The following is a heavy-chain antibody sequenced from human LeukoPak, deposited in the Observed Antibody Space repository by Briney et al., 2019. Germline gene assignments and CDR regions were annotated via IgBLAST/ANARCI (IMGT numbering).Heavy chain of an antibody. Sequence: GGSLRLSCTASGFTFSSYGMSWVRQAPGKGPEWISGISGSGGSTYYADSVKGRFTISRDNSKSTLYLQMNSLRAEDTAMYYCAKDDDWGRFNHWGQGTLVTVSS. V-gene: IGHV3-23*01. CDR2: ISGSGGST. J-gene: IGHJ1*01. CDR1: GFTFSSYG. D-gene: IGHD3-16*01. CDR3: AKDDDWGRFNH.